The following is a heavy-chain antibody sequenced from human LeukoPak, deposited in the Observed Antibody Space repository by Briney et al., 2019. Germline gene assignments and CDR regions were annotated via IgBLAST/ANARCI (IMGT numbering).Heavy chain of an antibody. CDR1: GGXISNYL. Sequence: SETLSLTCTVSGGXISNYLCSWIRQPAGKGLEWLGRIHTSGTTTYNPSLQSRVTMSVDTSKKQISLRLSPVTAADTAVNYCATEQVSGSAWGFDYWGRGSLVTVSS. CDR3: ATEQVSGSAWGFDY. V-gene: IGHV4-4*07. J-gene: IGHJ4*02. CDR2: IHTSGTT. D-gene: IGHD6-19*01.